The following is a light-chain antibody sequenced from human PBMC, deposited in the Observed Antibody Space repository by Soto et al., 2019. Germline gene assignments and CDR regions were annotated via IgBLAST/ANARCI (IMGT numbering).Light chain of an antibody. CDR3: QQHNNWPLT. CDR1: QSVGSY. V-gene: IGKV3-15*01. J-gene: IGKJ4*01. Sequence: EIVMTQSPATLSVSPEERATLSCRASQSVGSYLAWYQQKPGQAPRLLIHGASTRATGIPARFSGSGSGTEFTLTISSLQSEDFAVYYCQQHNNWPLTFGGGTKVEIK. CDR2: GAS.